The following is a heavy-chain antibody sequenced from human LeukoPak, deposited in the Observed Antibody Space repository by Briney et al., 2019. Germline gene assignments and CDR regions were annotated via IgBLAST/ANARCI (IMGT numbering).Heavy chain of an antibody. D-gene: IGHD3-16*01. Sequence: PGGSLRLSCAASGFIFRNHGMNWIRQPPGKGLEWIGHIHYSGGADYNPSLKSRVSMSLDTSKSHFSLRLTSVTAADTGVYFCARAEGAASHIWGQGTMVSVSS. V-gene: IGHV4-59*11. CDR3: ARAEGAASHI. CDR1: GFIFRNHG. CDR2: IHYSGGA. J-gene: IGHJ3*02.